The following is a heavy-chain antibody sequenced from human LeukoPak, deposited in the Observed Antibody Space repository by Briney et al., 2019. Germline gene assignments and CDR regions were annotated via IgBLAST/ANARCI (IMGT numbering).Heavy chain of an antibody. D-gene: IGHD6-6*01. V-gene: IGHV4-39*07. CDR2: IYYSGST. J-gene: IGHJ5*02. Sequence: SETLSLTCTVSGGSISSSSYYWGWIRQPPGKGLEWIGSIYYSGSTYYNPSLKSRVTISVDTSKNQFSLKLSSVTAADTAVYYCARERAARNWFDPWGQGTLVTVSS. CDR3: ARERAARNWFDP. CDR1: GGSISSSSYY.